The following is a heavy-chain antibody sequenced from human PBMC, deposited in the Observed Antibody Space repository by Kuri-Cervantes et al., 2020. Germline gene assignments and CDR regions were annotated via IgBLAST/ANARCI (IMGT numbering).Heavy chain of an antibody. J-gene: IGHJ5*02. V-gene: IGHV4-34*01. CDR1: GGSFSGYY. Sequence: SETLSLTCVVYGGSFSGYYWSWIRQPPGKGLEWIGEINHSGSTNYNPSLKSRVTISVDTSKNQFSLKLSSVTAADTAVYYCATRGRGEARYCSSTSCYEGWFDPWGQGTLVTVSS. CDR3: ATRGRGEARYCSSTSCYEGWFDP. CDR2: INHSGST. D-gene: IGHD2-2*01.